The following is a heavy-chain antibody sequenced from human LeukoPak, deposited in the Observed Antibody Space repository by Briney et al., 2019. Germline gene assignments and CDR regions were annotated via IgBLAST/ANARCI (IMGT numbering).Heavy chain of an antibody. CDR3: ARDANSWGGDCYRAFDI. D-gene: IGHD2-21*02. Sequence: GGSLRLSCAASGFTFSSYSMHWVRQAPGKGLEWVSYISSSSSYIYYADSVKGRFTISRDNAKNSLYLQMNSLRAEDTAVSYCARDANSWGGDCYRAFDIWGQGTLVIVSS. CDR1: GFTFSSYS. J-gene: IGHJ3*02. V-gene: IGHV3-21*01. CDR2: ISSSSSYI.